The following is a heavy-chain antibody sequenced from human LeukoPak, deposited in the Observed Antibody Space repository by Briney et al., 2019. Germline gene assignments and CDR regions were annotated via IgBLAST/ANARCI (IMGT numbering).Heavy chain of an antibody. V-gene: IGHV3-7*03. J-gene: IGHJ4*02. CDR1: GFTFSSYW. Sequence: GGSLRLSCAASGFTFSSYWMSWVRQAPAQGQEWVANIKQDGSEKYYVDSVKGRFTISRDNAKNSLYLQMNSLRAEDTAVYYCASPHQYFDYWGQGTLVTVSS. CDR2: IKQDGSEK. CDR3: ASPHQYFDY.